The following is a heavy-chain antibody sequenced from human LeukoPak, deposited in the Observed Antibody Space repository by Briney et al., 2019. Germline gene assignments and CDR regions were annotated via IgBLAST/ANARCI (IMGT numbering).Heavy chain of an antibody. D-gene: IGHD2-15*01. Sequence: GGSLRLSCAASGFTFSSYWMRWVRQPPGKGLVWVSHINNDGGSTNYADSVKGRFTISRDNAKNTLYLQMNSLRTEDTAVYYCACYGIAPPHWGQGALVTVSS. CDR2: INNDGGST. J-gene: IGHJ4*02. CDR3: ACYGIAPPH. V-gene: IGHV3-74*01. CDR1: GFTFSSYW.